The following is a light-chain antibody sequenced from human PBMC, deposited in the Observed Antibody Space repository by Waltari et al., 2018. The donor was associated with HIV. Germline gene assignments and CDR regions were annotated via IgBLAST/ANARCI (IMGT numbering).Light chain of an antibody. J-gene: IGLJ1*01. CDR1: SSDVGGYNY. V-gene: IGLV2-14*01. CDR2: EVS. CDR3: SSYTSSSTYV. Sequence: QSALTQPASVSGSPGQSITISCTGTSSDVGGYNYVSSYQQHPGKAPKLMLYEVSNRPSGVSTRFSGSKSGNTASLTISGLQAEDDADYYCSSYTSSSTYVFGTGTKVTVL.